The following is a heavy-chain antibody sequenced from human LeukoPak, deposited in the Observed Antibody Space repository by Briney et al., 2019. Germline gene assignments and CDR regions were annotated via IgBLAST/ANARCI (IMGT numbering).Heavy chain of an antibody. V-gene: IGHV1-2*02. J-gene: IGHJ4*02. Sequence: ASVKVSCKASGYTFTGYYMHWVRQAPGQGLEWMGWINPNSGGTNYAQKFQGRVTMTRDTSISTAYMELSRLRSDDTAVYYCARVGRRAYYYDSSGYPIDYWGQGTLVTASS. CDR1: GYTFTGYY. CDR3: ARVGRRAYYYDSSGYPIDY. D-gene: IGHD3-22*01. CDR2: INPNSGGT.